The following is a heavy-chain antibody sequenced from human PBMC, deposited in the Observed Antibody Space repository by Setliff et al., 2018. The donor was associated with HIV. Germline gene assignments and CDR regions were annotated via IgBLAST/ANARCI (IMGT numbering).Heavy chain of an antibody. CDR2: INPNGGST. CDR1: GYTFTSYY. CDR3: ARRGPGSSFGYVWFDP. V-gene: IGHV1-46*01. J-gene: IGHJ5*02. Sequence: ASVKVSCKASGYTFTSYYVHFVRQAPGQGPEWMGIINPNGGSTNYAQKFEGRVAMTADTSTNNVHMYLRILRSEDTAIYFCARRGPGSSFGYVWFDPWGQGTPVTVSS. D-gene: IGHD5-18*01.